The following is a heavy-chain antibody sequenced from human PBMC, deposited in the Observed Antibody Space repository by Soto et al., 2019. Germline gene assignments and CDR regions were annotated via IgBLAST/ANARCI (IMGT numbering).Heavy chain of an antibody. V-gene: IGHV3-21*01. CDR3: ARAGAYDSIWGTYRADWFDP. D-gene: IGHD3-16*02. CDR2: ISGSGSDI. CDR1: GFTFSSYS. J-gene: IGHJ5*02. Sequence: EVQVVESGGGLVQPGGSLRLSCAASGFTFSSYSINWVRQAPGKGLEWVSSISGSGSDIYYADSVKGRFTISRDNAKNSLYLQMNSLRAEDTAVYYCARAGAYDSIWGTYRADWFDPWGQGTLVTVSS.